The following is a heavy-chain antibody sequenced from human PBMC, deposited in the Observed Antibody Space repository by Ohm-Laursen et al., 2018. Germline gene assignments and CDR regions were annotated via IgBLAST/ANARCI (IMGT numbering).Heavy chain of an antibody. J-gene: IGHJ4*02. V-gene: IGHV3-9*01. Sequence: SLRLSCAASGFTFDDYAMHWVRQAPGKGLEWVSGISWNSGSIGYADSVKGRFTISRDNAKNSLYLQMNSLRAEDTALYYCAKDFSGSLQSVGLDYWGQGTLVTVSS. D-gene: IGHD1-1*01. CDR1: GFTFDDYA. CDR3: AKDFSGSLQSVGLDY. CDR2: ISWNSGSI.